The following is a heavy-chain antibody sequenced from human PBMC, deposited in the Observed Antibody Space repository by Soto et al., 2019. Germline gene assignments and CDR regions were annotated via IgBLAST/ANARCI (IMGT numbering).Heavy chain of an antibody. CDR2: IIPFHGVT. J-gene: IGHJ4*02. D-gene: IGHD3-16*01. CDR1: GGTFSPYT. Sequence: QVQLVQSGAEVKKPGSSVKVSCKASGGTFSPYTINWVRQAPGQGLEWMGRIIPFHGVTNYAQKFQAGVTITADKSTSTAYTELRGWGLEDRAMNSCPGAWEMTFSTWSWGGLWGGGTLVTAPS. CDR3: PGAWEMTFSTWSWGGL. V-gene: IGHV1-69*02.